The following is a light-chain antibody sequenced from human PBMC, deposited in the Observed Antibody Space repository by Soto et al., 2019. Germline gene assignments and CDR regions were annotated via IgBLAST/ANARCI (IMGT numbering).Light chain of an antibody. CDR1: QSISDT. CDR2: GAS. CDR3: QQRSKRRT. J-gene: IGKJ1*01. Sequence: EIVMTQSPATLSVSPGGRATLSCRASQSISDTLAWYQQKPGQAPSLLIYGASGRVTGIPDRFSGSGSGTDFTLTIRRLEPEDFAVYYCQQRSKRRTFGQGTKVDI. V-gene: IGKV3D-20*02.